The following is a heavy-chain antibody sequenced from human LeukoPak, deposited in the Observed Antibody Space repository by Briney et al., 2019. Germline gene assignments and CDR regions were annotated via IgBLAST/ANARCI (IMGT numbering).Heavy chain of an antibody. CDR1: GFTFSSYS. V-gene: IGHV3-21*01. CDR3: ARGGPDAFDI. D-gene: IGHD2-15*01. J-gene: IGHJ3*02. Sequence: GWSLRLSCGVSGFTFSSYSMNWVRQAPGKGLEWASSISSSSSYTYYAESVKGRFTNPRDNAKNSLYLQMNSLRAEDTAVYHCARGGPDAFDIWGQGTMVTVSS. CDR2: ISSSSSYT.